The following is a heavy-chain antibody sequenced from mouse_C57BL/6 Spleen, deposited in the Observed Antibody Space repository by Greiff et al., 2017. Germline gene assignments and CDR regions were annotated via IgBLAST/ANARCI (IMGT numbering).Heavy chain of an antibody. D-gene: IGHD1-1*01. CDR1: GYTFTSYW. V-gene: IGHV1-74*01. Sequence: QVQLQQPGAELVKPGASVKVSCKASGYTFTSYWMHWVKQRPGQGLEWIGRIHPSDSDTNYNQKFKGKATLTVDKSSSTAYMQLSSLTSEDSAVYYCAIGSTTVVATDYFDYWGQGTTLTVAS. CDR3: AIGSTTVVATDYFDY. J-gene: IGHJ2*01. CDR2: IHPSDSDT.